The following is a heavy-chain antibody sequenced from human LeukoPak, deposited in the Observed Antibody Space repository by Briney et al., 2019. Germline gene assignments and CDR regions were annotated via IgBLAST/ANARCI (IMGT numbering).Heavy chain of an antibody. CDR1: GFTVSSNS. D-gene: IGHD6-13*01. CDR3: ASSSWSRSNWFDP. J-gene: IGHJ5*02. V-gene: IGHV3-66*02. CDR2: IDSGGTT. Sequence: PGGSLRLSCAASGFTVSSNSMTWVRQAPGKGLEWVSVIDSGGTTYYADSAKGRFTISRDNYKNTLYLQMNSLRLEDTAVYYCASSSWSRSNWFDPWGQGTLVSVPS.